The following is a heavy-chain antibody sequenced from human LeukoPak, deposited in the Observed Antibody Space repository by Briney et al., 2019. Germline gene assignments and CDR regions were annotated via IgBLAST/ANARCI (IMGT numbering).Heavy chain of an antibody. D-gene: IGHD3-10*01. J-gene: IGHJ4*02. CDR1: GSPFSNYW. V-gene: IGHV3-7*01. CDR2: IDKNGREK. Sequence: GGSLSPACTVPGSPFSNYWRGWGPQPPGKGRGWLASIDKNGREKRYVDSVEGRFTLSRDNAKNSVYLQMTSLGAEDTAVYYCATYTQNFGAPGTDYWGQGTLVTVSS. CDR3: ATYTQNFGAPGTDY.